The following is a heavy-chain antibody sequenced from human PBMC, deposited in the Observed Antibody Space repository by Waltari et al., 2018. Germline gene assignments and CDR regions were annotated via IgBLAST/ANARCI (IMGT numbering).Heavy chain of an antibody. Sequence: QVQLQQWGAGLLKPSETLSLTCAVYGGCFSDPFWHCIRQFPGKGLGWIGEINHSGGTTYNPSLKSRVNISVDMSKNQFSLKLSSVTAADTAVYYCARDPHYDTSGSPVMDVWGQGTTVTVS. CDR1: GGCFSDPF. J-gene: IGHJ6*02. CDR2: INHSGGT. V-gene: IGHV4-34*01. CDR3: ARDPHYDTSGSPVMDV. D-gene: IGHD3-22*01.